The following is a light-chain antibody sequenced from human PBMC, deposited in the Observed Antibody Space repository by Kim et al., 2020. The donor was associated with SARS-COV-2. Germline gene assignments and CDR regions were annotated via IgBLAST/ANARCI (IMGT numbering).Light chain of an antibody. CDR2: DAS. V-gene: IGKV3-11*01. CDR1: QNVSNY. CDR3: QQRSDWRGT. J-gene: IGKJ1*01. Sequence: EIVLTQSPATLSVSPGEGASLSCRTSQNVSNYLAWYQQKPGQSPRLIIYDASIRAAGIPGRFSGSGSGTDFTLTIGSLEPEDSAIYFCQQRSDWRGTFGQGTKVDIK.